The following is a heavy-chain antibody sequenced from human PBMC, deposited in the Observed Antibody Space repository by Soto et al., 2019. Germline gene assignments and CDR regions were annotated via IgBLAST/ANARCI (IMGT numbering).Heavy chain of an antibody. CDR1: GGTFSIYA. Sequence: GASVKVSCKASGGTFSIYAISWVRQAPGQGLEWMGGIIPIFGTANYAQKFQGRVTITADESTSTAYMELSSLRSEDTAVYYCARGSRDGYNQDAFDIWGQGTMVTVSS. CDR2: IIPIFGTA. V-gene: IGHV1-69*13. J-gene: IGHJ3*02. CDR3: ARGSRDGYNQDAFDI. D-gene: IGHD2-2*01.